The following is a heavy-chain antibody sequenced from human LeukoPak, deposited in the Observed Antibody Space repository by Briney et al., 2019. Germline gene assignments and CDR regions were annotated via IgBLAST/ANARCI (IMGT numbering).Heavy chain of an antibody. J-gene: IGHJ4*02. CDR2: IKSKTDGGTT. Sequence: PGGSLRLSCAASGFTFSNAWMSWVRQAPGKGLEWVGRIKSKTDGGTTDYAAPVKGRFTIPRDDSKNTLYLQMNSLKPEDTAVYYCTVVVVPAAMSAQDDYWGQGTLVTVSS. D-gene: IGHD2-2*01. CDR1: GFTFSNAW. CDR3: TVVVVPAAMSAQDDY. V-gene: IGHV3-15*01.